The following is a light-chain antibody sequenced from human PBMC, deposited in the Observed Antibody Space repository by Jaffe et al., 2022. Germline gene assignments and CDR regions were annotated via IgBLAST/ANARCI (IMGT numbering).Light chain of an antibody. J-gene: IGKJ5*01. CDR3: KYYDRLPPVT. V-gene: IGKV1-33*01. CDR1: QDITNS. CDR2: DAS. Sequence: DIQMTQSPSSLSASVGDRVTITCQASQDITNSLNWYQQKPGKAPKLLIYDASNLETGVPSRFSGSGSGTDFTFTISSLQPEDIATYYCKYYDRLPPVTFGQGTRLEIK.